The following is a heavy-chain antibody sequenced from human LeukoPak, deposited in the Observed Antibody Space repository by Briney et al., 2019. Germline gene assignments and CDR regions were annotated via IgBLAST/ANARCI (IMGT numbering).Heavy chain of an antibody. J-gene: IGHJ6*03. CDR3: ARVLAADDPMDV. V-gene: IGHV1-2*02. Sequence: ASVKVSCKASGYIFTGYYMHWVRQAPGQGLEWMGWTNPNSGDTNYAQKFQGRVTMTRDTSISTAYMELSRLRSDDTAVYYCARVLAADDPMDVWGKGTTVTISS. CDR2: TNPNSGDT. CDR1: GYIFTGYY. D-gene: IGHD6-13*01.